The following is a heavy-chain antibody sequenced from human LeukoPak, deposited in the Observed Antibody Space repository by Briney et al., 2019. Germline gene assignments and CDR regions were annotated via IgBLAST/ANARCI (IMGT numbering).Heavy chain of an antibody. CDR2: ISAYNGNT. J-gene: IGHJ5*02. D-gene: IGHD2-15*01. Sequence: ASVEVSCKASGYTFTSYGTSWVRQAPGQGLEWMGWISAYNGNTNYAQKLQGRVTMTTDTSTSTAYMELRSLRSDDTAVYYCAREYCSGGSCFDPWGQGTLVTVSS. V-gene: IGHV1-18*01. CDR3: AREYCSGGSCFDP. CDR1: GYTFTSYG.